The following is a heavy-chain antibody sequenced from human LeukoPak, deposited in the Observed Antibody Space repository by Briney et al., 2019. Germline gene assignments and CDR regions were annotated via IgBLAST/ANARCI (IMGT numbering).Heavy chain of an antibody. V-gene: IGHV1-69*04. CDR2: IIPILGIA. CDR3: ARGGSGAPTLNYYYYGMDV. J-gene: IGHJ6*02. CDR1: GGIFSSYA. D-gene: IGHD3-10*01. Sequence: GASVKVSCKASGGIFSSYAISWVRQAPGQGLKWMGRIIPILGIANYAQKFQGRGTITADKSTSTAYMELSSLRSEDTAVYYCARGGSGAPTLNYYYYGMDVWGQGTTVTVSS.